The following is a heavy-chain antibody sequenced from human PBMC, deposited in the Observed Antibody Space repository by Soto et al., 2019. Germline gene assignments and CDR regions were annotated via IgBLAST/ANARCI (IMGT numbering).Heavy chain of an antibody. CDR3: ARGGQWLETGYYYYYGMDV. CDR1: GDSVSSNSAA. CDR2: TYYRSKWYN. D-gene: IGHD6-19*01. Sequence: PSQTLSLTCAISGDSVSSNSAAWNWIRQSPSRGLEWLGRTYYRSKWYNDYAVSVKSRITINPDTSKNQFSLQLNPVTPEDTAVYYCARGGQWLETGYYYYYGMDVWGQGXTVTVYS. V-gene: IGHV6-1*01. J-gene: IGHJ6*02.